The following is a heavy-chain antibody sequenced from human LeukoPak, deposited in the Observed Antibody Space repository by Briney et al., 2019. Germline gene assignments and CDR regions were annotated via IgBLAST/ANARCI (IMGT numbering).Heavy chain of an antibody. Sequence: GESLKISCKGSGYSFSSYWLAWVRQMPGKGLEWMGSIYPGDSDTRYSPSFQGQVTISADKSISTAYLQWSSLKASDNAMYYCARTEYYYGPGTTYIGWFDPRGQGTLVTVST. CDR1: GYSFSSYW. J-gene: IGHJ5*02. D-gene: IGHD3-10*01. CDR3: ARTEYYYGPGTTYIGWFDP. V-gene: IGHV5-51*01. CDR2: IYPGDSDT.